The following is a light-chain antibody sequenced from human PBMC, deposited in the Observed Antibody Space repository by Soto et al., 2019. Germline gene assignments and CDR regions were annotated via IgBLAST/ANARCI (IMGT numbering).Light chain of an antibody. V-gene: IGKV3-11*01. Sequence: EIVLTQSPATLSLSPGERATVSCRASQRVKNFLGWYQQKPGQAPRLLIYGASNRVPGIPGRFSGSGAGTEFALSITRVEAEDASVYFCQQRIDWPPTLGQGNRLE. CDR2: GAS. CDR3: QQRIDWPPT. CDR1: QRVKNF. J-gene: IGKJ5*01.